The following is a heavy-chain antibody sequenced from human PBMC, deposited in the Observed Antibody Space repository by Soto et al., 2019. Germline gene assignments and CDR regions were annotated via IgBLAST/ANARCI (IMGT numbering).Heavy chain of an antibody. CDR2: VSPPFRTS. CDR3: ARVLYYGSGSYSPYGIDV. CDR1: GVSFNNNG. D-gene: IGHD3-10*01. V-gene: IGHV1-69*01. J-gene: IGHJ6*02. Sequence: QVQLVQSGAEVKKPGSSVKLSCKTSGVSFNNNGIGWVRQAPGHGLEWMGGVSPPFRTSNYARKFQGRISITADASTGTVNMELSSLTSEDTAQYYCARVLYYGSGSYSPYGIDVWGQGTTVTVSS.